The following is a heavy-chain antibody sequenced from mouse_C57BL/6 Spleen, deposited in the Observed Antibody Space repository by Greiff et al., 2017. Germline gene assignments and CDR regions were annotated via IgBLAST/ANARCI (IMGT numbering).Heavy chain of an antibody. V-gene: IGHV1-22*01. D-gene: IGHD1-1*01. CDR3: APVITTVEDAMDY. J-gene: IGHJ4*01. CDR1: GYTFTDYT. Sequence: EVQLQQSGPELVKPGASVKMSCKASGYTFTDYTMHWVKRSHGKSLEWIGYINPNNGGTSYNQKFKGKATLTVNKSSSTAYMELRSLTSEDSAVYYCAPVITTVEDAMDYWGQGTSVTVSS. CDR2: INPNNGGT.